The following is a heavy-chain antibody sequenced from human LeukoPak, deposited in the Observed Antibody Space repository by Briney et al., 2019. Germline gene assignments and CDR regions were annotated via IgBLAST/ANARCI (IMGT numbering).Heavy chain of an antibody. CDR2: INQDGSEE. Sequence: GGSLKLSCTASGYTFRTYWMSWIRQAPGKEPEWVADINQDGSEEYYLQSVRGRFTVSRDNAQNAVFLQMTNLRADDTAVYYCARWKMELQRNAFDFWGQGTVVTVSS. CDR1: GYTFRTYW. CDR3: ARWKMELQRNAFDF. D-gene: IGHD1-26*01. V-gene: IGHV3-7*01. J-gene: IGHJ3*01.